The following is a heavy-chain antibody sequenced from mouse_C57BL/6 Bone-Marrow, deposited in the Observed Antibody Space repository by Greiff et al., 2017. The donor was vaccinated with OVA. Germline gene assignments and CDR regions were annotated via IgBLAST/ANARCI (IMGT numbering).Heavy chain of an antibody. V-gene: IGHV1-54*01. CDR3: SRAPAYYYGSSAWLAY. CDR1: GYAFTNYL. Sequence: QVQLQQSGAELVRPGTSVKVSCKASGYAFTNYLIEWVKQRPGQGLEWIGVLNPGSGGTNYNEKFKGKATLTAEKSSSTAYMQLSSLTSEDSAVYFCSRAPAYYYGSSAWLAYWGQGTLVTVSA. CDR2: LNPGSGGT. D-gene: IGHD1-1*01. J-gene: IGHJ3*01.